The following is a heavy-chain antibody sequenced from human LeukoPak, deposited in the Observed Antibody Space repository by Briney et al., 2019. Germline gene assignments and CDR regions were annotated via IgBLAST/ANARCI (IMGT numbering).Heavy chain of an antibody. J-gene: IGHJ6*03. CDR3: ARAPGGHYYYYYYMDV. V-gene: IGHV1-3*01. CDR1: GYTFTSYA. D-gene: IGHD1-14*01. CDR2: INAGNGNT. Sequence: ASVKVSCKASGYTFTSYAMHWVRQAPGQRLEWMGWINAGNGNTKYSQKFQGRVTITRDTSASTAYMELSSLRSEDTAVYYCARAPGGHYYYYYYMDVWGKGTTVTVSS.